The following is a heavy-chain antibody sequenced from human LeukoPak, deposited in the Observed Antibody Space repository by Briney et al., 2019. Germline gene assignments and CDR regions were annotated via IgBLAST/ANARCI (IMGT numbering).Heavy chain of an antibody. CDR2: ISWTSGSI. J-gene: IGHJ4*02. CDR1: GFTFDDYA. D-gene: IGHD6-13*01. CDR3: AKGTRIAAAGSFDY. V-gene: IGHV3-9*01. Sequence: PGGSLRLSCAASGFTFDDYATHWVRHAPGKGLEWVSGISWTSGSIGYADSVKGRFTISRDNAKNSLYLQMNSLRAEDTALYYCAKGTRIAAAGSFDYWGQGTLVTVSS.